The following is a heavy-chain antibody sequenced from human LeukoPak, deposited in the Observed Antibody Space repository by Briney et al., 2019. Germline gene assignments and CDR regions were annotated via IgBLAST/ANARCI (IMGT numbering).Heavy chain of an antibody. V-gene: IGHV3-7*01. J-gene: IGHJ6*03. CDR2: VKQDGSEK. CDR1: EFTFSNYW. D-gene: IGHD2-8*01. Sequence: GGSLRLSCEASEFTFSNYWMSWVRQAPGKGLEWVAHVKQDGSEKYYVDSVKGRFTVSRDDAKNSLYLQLNSLGAEDTAVYYCATRYCTIPACRASSYHCMDNWGKGTTVTVSS. CDR3: ATRYCTIPACRASSYHCMDN.